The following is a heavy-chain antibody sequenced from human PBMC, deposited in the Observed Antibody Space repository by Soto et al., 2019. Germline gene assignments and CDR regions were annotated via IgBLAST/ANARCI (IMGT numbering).Heavy chain of an antibody. J-gene: IGHJ4*02. D-gene: IGHD6-13*01. CDR2: IYPGDHET. Sequence: RESLKISCKGSGYNFANYWIGWVRQMPGKGLEWMGMIYPGDHETRYSPSFHGKVTISADRSINTAYLQWNSLEASDTAFYFCARSPRSSPYFDYWGQGALVTVSS. CDR3: ARSPRSSPYFDY. CDR1: GYNFANYW. V-gene: IGHV5-51*01.